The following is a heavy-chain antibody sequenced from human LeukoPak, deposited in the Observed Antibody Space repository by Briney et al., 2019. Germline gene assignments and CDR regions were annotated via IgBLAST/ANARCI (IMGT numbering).Heavy chain of an antibody. CDR2: ISGSGGST. V-gene: IGHV3-23*01. J-gene: IGHJ4*02. CDR3: AKNRGSGSSEGSY. Sequence: GGSLRLSCAASGFTLSSYAMSWVRQAPGKGLEWVSAISGSGGSTYYADSVKGRFTISRDNSKNTLYLQMNSLRAEDTAVYYCAKNRGSGSSEGSYWGQGTLVTVSS. D-gene: IGHD3-10*01. CDR1: GFTLSSYA.